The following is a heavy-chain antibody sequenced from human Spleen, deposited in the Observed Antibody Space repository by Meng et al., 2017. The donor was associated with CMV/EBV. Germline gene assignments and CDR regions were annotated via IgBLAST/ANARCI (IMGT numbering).Heavy chain of an antibody. Sequence: ASVKVSCKASGYTFTDHYLHWVRQAPGQGLEWMGWINPYSGVTNYAQKFQGRVTVTRDTSISTAYMELSRLRSDDTAVYYCARDLGASNWGFYFDYWGQGTLVTVS. J-gene: IGHJ4*02. CDR2: INPYSGVT. CDR1: GYTFTDHY. D-gene: IGHD7-27*01. CDR3: ARDLGASNWGFYFDY. V-gene: IGHV1-2*02.